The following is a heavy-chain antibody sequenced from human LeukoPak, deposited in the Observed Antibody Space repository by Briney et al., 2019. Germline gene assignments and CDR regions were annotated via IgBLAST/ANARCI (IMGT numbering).Heavy chain of an antibody. CDR2: INHSGTT. J-gene: IGHJ5*02. CDR1: GGSFSSYY. Sequence: SETLSLTCAVYGGSFSSYYWSWIRQSPGKGLEWIGEINHSGTTKYDPSLKSRVTISVDTPQNQFSLRLSSVTAADTAVYYCTRNNWFDPWGQGTLVTVSS. CDR3: TRNNWFDP. V-gene: IGHV4-34*01.